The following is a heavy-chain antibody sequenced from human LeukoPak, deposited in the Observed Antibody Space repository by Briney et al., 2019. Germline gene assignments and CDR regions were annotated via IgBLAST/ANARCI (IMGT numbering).Heavy chain of an antibody. D-gene: IGHD1-26*01. J-gene: IGHJ4*02. Sequence: GGFLRLSCAASGFTFSSYAMGWVRQAPGKGLEWVSTISVSGGSTYYADSVKGRFTISRDNSKNTLYLQMNSQRAEDTAVYYCAKDNSKYRVGAEFDYWGQGTLVTVSS. V-gene: IGHV3-23*01. CDR3: AKDNSKYRVGAEFDY. CDR2: ISVSGGST. CDR1: GFTFSSYA.